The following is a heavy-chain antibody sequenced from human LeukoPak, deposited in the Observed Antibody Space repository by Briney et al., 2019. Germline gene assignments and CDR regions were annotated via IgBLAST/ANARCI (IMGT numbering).Heavy chain of an antibody. V-gene: IGHV3-30*03. Sequence: PGGSLRLSCAASGFTFSSYGMHWVRQAPGKGLEWVAVISYDGSNKYYADSVKGRFTISRDNSKNTLYLQMNSLRAEDTAVYYCARALPGDPRIDYWGQGTLVTVSS. D-gene: IGHD3-16*01. CDR2: ISYDGSNK. CDR3: ARALPGDPRIDY. CDR1: GFTFSSYG. J-gene: IGHJ4*02.